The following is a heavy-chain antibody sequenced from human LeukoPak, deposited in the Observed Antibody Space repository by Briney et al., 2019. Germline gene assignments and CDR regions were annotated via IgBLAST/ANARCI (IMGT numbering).Heavy chain of an antibody. Sequence: GGTLRLSCAASGVTFSSYGMHWVRQAPGKGLEWVAVISYDGSNKYYAAPEKRRFTISRDNSNNTLYLQMHSLRAEDTAVYYCAKVPYYYESGSYWDVFDIWLEGTMVGVSS. D-gene: IGHD3-22*01. CDR1: GVTFSSYG. CDR3: AKVPYYYESGSYWDVFDI. V-gene: IGHV3-30*18. J-gene: IGHJ3*02. CDR2: ISYDGSNK.